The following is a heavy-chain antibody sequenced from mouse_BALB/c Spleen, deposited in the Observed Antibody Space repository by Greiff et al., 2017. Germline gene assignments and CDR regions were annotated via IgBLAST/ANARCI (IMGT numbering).Heavy chain of an antibody. CDR3: AREGKSGNAMDY. V-gene: IGHV1S135*01. CDR2: IDPYNGGT. CDR1: GYAFTSYN. Sequence: EVKLQESGPELVKPGASVKVSCKASGYAFTSYNMYWVKQSHGKSLEWIGYIDPYNGGTSYNQKFKGKATLTVDKSSSTAYMHLNSLTSEDSAVYYCAREGKSGNAMDYWGQGTSVTVSS. D-gene: IGHD1-3*01. J-gene: IGHJ4*01.